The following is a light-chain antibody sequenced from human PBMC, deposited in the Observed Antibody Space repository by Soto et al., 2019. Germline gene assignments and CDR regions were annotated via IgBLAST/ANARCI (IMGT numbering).Light chain of an antibody. Sequence: DIQLIQSPSFLSASVGDRVTITCRASQGISNHLAWYQQKPGKAPKLLIYAASTLQSGVPSRFSGSGSGTEFSLTISSLQPEDFAAYYCQQINIYPYTFGQGTKLEIK. CDR2: AAS. V-gene: IGKV1-9*01. J-gene: IGKJ2*01. CDR1: QGISNH. CDR3: QQINIYPYT.